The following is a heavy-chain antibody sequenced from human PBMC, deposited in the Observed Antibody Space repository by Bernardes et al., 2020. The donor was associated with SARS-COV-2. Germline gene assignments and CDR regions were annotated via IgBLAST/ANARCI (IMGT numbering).Heavy chain of an antibody. D-gene: IGHD3-3*01. CDR2: VSWDGSTT. CDR1: GFTFEDYT. CDR3: ATERQSLTIFGVGHDAFDF. V-gene: IGHV3-43*01. J-gene: IGHJ3*01. Sequence: GGSLRLSCAASGFTFEDYTMHWVRQGPGKGLEWVYLVSWDGSTTNYADSVKGRFIISRDSSRNTLHLQMNSLRKEDTALYYCATERQSLTIFGVGHDAFDFWGQGTMVTVSS.